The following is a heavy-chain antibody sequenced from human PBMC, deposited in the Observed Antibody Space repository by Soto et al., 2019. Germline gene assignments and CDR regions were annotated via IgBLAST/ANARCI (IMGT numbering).Heavy chain of an antibody. D-gene: IGHD6-19*01. J-gene: IGHJ4*02. Sequence: QVQLQESGPGLVKPSETLSLTCTVSGGSISSYYWSCIRQPQGKGLEWIGYIYYSGSTNYNPSLKSRVTISVDTSKNQFSLKLSSVTAADTAVYYCESIPGWPEDSWGQGTLVTVSS. CDR2: IYYSGST. CDR3: ESIPGWPEDS. CDR1: GGSISSYY. V-gene: IGHV4-59*08.